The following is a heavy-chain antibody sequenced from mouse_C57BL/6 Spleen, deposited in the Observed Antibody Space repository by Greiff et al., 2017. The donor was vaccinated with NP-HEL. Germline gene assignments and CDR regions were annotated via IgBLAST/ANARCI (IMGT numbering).Heavy chain of an antibody. CDR3: AKGSYDFSCFDV. J-gene: IGHJ1*03. CDR1: GFSLTSYG. V-gene: IGHV2-5*01. CDR2: IWRGGST. Sequence: VMLVESGPGLVQPSQSLSITCTVSGFSLTSYGVHWVRQSPGKGLEWLGVIWRGGSTDYNAAFMSRLSITKDNSKSQVFFKMNSLQADDTAIYYCAKGSYDFSCFDVWGTGTTVTVSS. D-gene: IGHD2-4*01.